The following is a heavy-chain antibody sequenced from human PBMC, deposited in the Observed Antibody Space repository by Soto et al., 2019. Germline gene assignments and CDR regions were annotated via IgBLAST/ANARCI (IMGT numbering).Heavy chain of an antibody. CDR2: IYYSGST. D-gene: IGHD6-19*01. CDR1: GGSISSSSYY. CDR3: ARQVAVAPTLDYYDGMDV. Sequence: QLQLQESGPGLVKPSETLSLTCTVSGGSISSSSYYWGWIRQPPGKGLEWIGSIYYSGSTYYNPSLKSRVTISVDTAKNQFSLKLRSVTAADTAVYYCARQVAVAPTLDYYDGMDVWGQGTTVTVSS. J-gene: IGHJ6*02. V-gene: IGHV4-39*01.